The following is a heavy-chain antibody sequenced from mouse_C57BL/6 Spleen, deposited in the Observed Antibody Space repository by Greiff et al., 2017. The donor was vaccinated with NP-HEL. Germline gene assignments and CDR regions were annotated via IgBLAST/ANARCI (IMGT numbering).Heavy chain of an antibody. D-gene: IGHD1-1*02. J-gene: IGHJ3*01. CDR1: GYAFTNYL. Sequence: QVQLKESGAELVRPGTSVKVSCKASGYAFTNYLIEWVKQRPGQGLEWIGVINPGSGGTNYNEKFKGKATLTADKSSSTAYMQLSSLTSEDSAVYFCARSLWEAWFAYWGQGTLVTVSA. CDR3: ARSLWEAWFAY. V-gene: IGHV1-54*01. CDR2: INPGSGGT.